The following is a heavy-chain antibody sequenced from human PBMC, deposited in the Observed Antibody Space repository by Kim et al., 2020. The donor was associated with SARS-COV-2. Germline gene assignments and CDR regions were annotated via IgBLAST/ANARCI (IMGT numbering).Heavy chain of an antibody. CDR2: IYHSGST. V-gene: IGHV4-4*02. CDR3: ARCPGDSNPFWFDP. J-gene: IGHJ5*02. D-gene: IGHD6-13*01. CDR1: GDSFSSSNW. Sequence: SETLSLTCGVSGDSFSSSNWWSWVRQPPGKGLEWIGEIYHSGSTNYNPSLKSRVTISIDKSKNQFFLKLNSVTAADTAVYYCARCPGDSNPFWFDPWGQG.